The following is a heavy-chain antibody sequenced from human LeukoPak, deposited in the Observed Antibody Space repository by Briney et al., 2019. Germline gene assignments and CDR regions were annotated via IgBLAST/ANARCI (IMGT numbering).Heavy chain of an antibody. CDR1: GYTFTSYD. CDR3: ARAQLTPGTTVRGDPKRGKRYYFDY. J-gene: IGHJ4*02. D-gene: IGHD4-17*01. CDR2: VNPNSGNT. Sequence: GASVKVSCKASGYTFTSYDINWVRQATGQGLEWMGWVNPNSGNTGYAQKFQGRVTMTRNTSISTAYMELSSLRSEDTAVYYCARAQLTPGTTVRGDPKRGKRYYFDYWGQGTLVTVSS. V-gene: IGHV1-8*01.